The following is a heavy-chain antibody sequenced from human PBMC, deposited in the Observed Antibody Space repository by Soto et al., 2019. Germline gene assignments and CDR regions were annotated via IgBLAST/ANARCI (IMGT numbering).Heavy chain of an antibody. J-gene: IGHJ6*01. CDR1: GFTFSDHY. CDR2: SRNRVNSHTT. CDR3: TRGLLGGAPSYTFHGMDV. D-gene: IGHD1-26*01. V-gene: IGHV3-72*01. Sequence: EVQLVESGGGLVQPGGSLRLSCAASGFTFSDHYMDWVRQAPGKGLEWVARSRNRVNSHTTDYAASVKGRFTISRDESKSSLYLQIISLEIEDTAVYYCTRGLLGGAPSYTFHGMDVWGQGTTVTVSS.